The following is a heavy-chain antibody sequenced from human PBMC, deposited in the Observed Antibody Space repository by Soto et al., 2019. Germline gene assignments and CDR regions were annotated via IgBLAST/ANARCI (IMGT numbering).Heavy chain of an antibody. D-gene: IGHD5-12*01. CDR1: GGSFSGYY. CDR3: ARVVDRDGYNGENDY. Sequence: QVQLQQWGAGLLKPSETLSLTCAVYGGSFSGYYWSWIRQPPGKGLEWIGEINHSGSTNYNPSLKSRVPISVDTSKNQFSLKLSSVTAADTAVYYCARVVDRDGYNGENDYWGQGTLVTVSS. V-gene: IGHV4-34*01. CDR2: INHSGST. J-gene: IGHJ4*02.